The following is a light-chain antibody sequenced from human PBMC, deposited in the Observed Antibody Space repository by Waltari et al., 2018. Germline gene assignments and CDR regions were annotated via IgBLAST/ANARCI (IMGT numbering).Light chain of an antibody. CDR3: SSYTSSSTLVV. J-gene: IGLJ2*01. V-gene: IGLV2-14*01. Sequence: QSALTQPASVSGSPGQSITISCTGTSSDVGGSNYASWYQQHPGKAPKLLIYEVSTRPSGVSNRFSGSKSGNTASLTISGLQAEDEADYYCSSYTSSSTLVVFGGGTKLTVL. CDR1: SSDVGGSNY. CDR2: EVS.